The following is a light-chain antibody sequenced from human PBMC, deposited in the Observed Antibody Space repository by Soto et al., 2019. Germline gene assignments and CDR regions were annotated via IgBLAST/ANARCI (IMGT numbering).Light chain of an antibody. Sequence: QSVLTQPPSVSGAPGQRVTISCTGSRSNIGANYDVHWYRQLPGTAPKLLIHANNNRPSGVPDRFSGSKSGTSVSLAITGLQAEDEADCYCQSYDSSLSAWVFGGGTKLTVL. J-gene: IGLJ2*01. V-gene: IGLV1-40*01. CDR2: ANN. CDR3: QSYDSSLSAWV. CDR1: RSNIGANYD.